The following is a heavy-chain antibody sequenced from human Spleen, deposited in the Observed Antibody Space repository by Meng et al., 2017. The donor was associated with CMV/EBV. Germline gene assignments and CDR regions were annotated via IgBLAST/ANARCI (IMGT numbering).Heavy chain of an antibody. Sequence: GSLRLSCTVSDGSINSYYWSWIRQPPGKGLEWIGYIYYSGSTNYNPSLKSRVTISIDTSKSQFSLKLSSVTAADTAVYYCARDPKIRFFWFDPWGQGTLVTVSS. CDR1: DGSINSYY. CDR3: ARDPKIRFFWFDP. CDR2: IYYSGST. D-gene: IGHD3-3*01. J-gene: IGHJ5*02. V-gene: IGHV4-59*01.